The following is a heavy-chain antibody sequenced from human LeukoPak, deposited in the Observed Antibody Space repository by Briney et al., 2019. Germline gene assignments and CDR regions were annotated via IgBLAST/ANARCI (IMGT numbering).Heavy chain of an antibody. CDR2: ISENRYTT. V-gene: IGHV3-21*04. J-gene: IGHJ4*02. D-gene: IGHD3-3*01. CDR1: GFTFSSYS. Sequence: PGGSLRLSCAASGFTFSSYSMNWVRQTPGKGLVWVSRISENRYTTNYADSAKGRFTISRDNAKNSLYLQMNSLRVEDTAMYYCAREGERSGYYVDDWGQGTLVTVSS. CDR3: AREGERSGYYVDD.